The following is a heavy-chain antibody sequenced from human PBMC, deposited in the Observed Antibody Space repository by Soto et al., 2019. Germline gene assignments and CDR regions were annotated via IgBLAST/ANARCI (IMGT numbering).Heavy chain of an antibody. CDR1: GFPFSSYG. CDR3: AKDRQSGYSSSWYFDY. J-gene: IGHJ4*02. CDR2: ISGSGGST. D-gene: IGHD6-13*01. V-gene: IGHV3-23*01. Sequence: GGSLRLSCAAAGFPFSSYGMSWVRQAPGKGLEWVSAISGSGGSTYYADSVKGRFTISRDNSKNTLYLQMNSLRAEDTAVYYCAKDRQSGYSSSWYFDYWGQGTLVTVSS.